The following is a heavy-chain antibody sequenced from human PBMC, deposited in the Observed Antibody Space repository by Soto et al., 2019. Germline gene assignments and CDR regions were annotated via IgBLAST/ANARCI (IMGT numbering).Heavy chain of an antibody. Sequence: PSETLSLTCTVSGGSISSGDYYWSWIRQPPGKGLEWTGYIYYSGSTYYNPSLKSRVTISVDTSKNQFSLKLSSVTAADTAVYYCARGRYSYGLGGMDVWGQGTTVTVSS. CDR1: GGSISSGDYY. CDR2: IYYSGST. J-gene: IGHJ6*02. CDR3: ARGRYSYGLGGMDV. D-gene: IGHD5-18*01. V-gene: IGHV4-30-4*01.